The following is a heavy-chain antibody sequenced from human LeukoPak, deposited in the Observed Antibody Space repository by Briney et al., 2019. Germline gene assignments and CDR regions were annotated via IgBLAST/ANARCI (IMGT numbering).Heavy chain of an antibody. D-gene: IGHD3-22*01. CDR3: ARVCYDSSGYYSPATVAD. J-gene: IGHJ4*02. CDR2: TFYNGST. Sequence: PSETLSLTCTVSGGSISSSSYYWGWIRQSPGKGLEWIGNTFYNGSTYYNPSLKSRVTISVDTSKNQFSLKLSSVTAADTAVYYCARVCYDSSGYYSPATVADWGQGTLVTVSS. CDR1: GGSISSSSYY. V-gene: IGHV4-39*01.